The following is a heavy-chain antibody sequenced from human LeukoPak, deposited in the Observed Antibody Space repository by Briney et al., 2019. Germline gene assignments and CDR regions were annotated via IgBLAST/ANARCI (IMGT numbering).Heavy chain of an antibody. Sequence: PGGSLTLSCGASGFTFSNYWMSWVRQAPGKGLEWVINISQDGSGKNYADSVEGRFTISRDNAKNSLYLQMNSLRAEDTAVYYCARGGVWGTFDYWGQGTLVTVSS. CDR1: GFTFSNYW. CDR2: ISQDGSGK. D-gene: IGHD3-16*01. CDR3: ARGGVWGTFDY. J-gene: IGHJ4*02. V-gene: IGHV3-7*03.